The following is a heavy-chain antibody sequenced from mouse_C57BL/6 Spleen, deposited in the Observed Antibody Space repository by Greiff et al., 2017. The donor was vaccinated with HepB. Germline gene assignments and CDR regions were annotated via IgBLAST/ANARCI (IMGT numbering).Heavy chain of an antibody. CDR2: IYPGDGDT. CDR3: ARGGNYQGRFDY. CDR1: GYAFSSSW. J-gene: IGHJ2*01. V-gene: IGHV1-82*01. Sequence: VKLQQSGPELVKPGASVKISCKASGYAFSSSWMNWVKQRPGKGLEWIGRIYPGDGDTNYNGKFKGKATLTADKSSSTAYMQLSSLTSEDSAVYFCARGGNYQGRFDYWGQGTTLTVSS. D-gene: IGHD2-1*01.